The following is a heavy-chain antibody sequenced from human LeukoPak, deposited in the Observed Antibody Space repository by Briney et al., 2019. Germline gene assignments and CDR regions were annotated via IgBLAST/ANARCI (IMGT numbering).Heavy chain of an antibody. V-gene: IGHV3-23*01. Sequence: GGSLRLSCAASGFTFSSYAMSWARQAPGKGLEWVSAISGSGSSTYSADSVKGRFTISRDNSKNTLYLQMNSLRGEDTAVYYCAKAVAAAAYHFYGMDVWGRGTLVTVSS. CDR2: ISGSGSST. CDR3: AKAVAAAAYHFYGMDV. J-gene: IGHJ2*01. D-gene: IGHD6-13*01. CDR1: GFTFSSYA.